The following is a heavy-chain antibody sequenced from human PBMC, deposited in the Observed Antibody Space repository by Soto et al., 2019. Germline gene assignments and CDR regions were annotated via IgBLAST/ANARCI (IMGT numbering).Heavy chain of an antibody. CDR1: GYTFTSYA. CDR2: INAGNGNT. CDR3: ARDGYYFYCFVHHYGMAV. V-gene: IGHV1-3*01. Sequence: ASVKVSCKASGYTFTSYAMHWVRQAPGQRLEWMGWINAGNGNTKYSQKFQGRVTITRDTSASTAYMELSSLRSEDTAVYYCARDGYYFYCFVHHYGMAVRGQRTTVAVS. J-gene: IGHJ6*02. D-gene: IGHD3-3*01.